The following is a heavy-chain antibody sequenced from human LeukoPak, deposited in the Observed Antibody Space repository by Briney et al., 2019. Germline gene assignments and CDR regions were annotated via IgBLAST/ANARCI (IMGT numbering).Heavy chain of an antibody. Sequence: GGSLRLSCAVSGFTSSAHAMSWVRQAPGKGLEWVSIISGGGGVTYYADSVKGRFTVSRDNSKNTLYLQMNSLRVEDTAVYYCGRRSALDYWGQGTLVTVSS. CDR3: GRRSALDY. J-gene: IGHJ4*02. D-gene: IGHD4-17*01. CDR2: ISGGGGVT. CDR1: GFTSSAHA. V-gene: IGHV3-23*01.